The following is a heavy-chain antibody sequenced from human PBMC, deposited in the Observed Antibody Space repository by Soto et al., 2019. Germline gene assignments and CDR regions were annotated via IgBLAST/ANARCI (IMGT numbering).Heavy chain of an antibody. V-gene: IGHV3-11*06. CDR3: VRVFDTYYFDL. D-gene: IGHD3-9*01. CDR1: GLTFSDYY. CDR2: ITSSGSYT. J-gene: IGHJ4*02. Sequence: GGSLRLSCAASGLTFSDYYMSWIRQAPGKGLEWVSYITSSGSYTKYADSVKGRFTISRDNSKKTLYLQMNSLRAEDTAVYYCVRVFDTYYFDLWGQGNMVTVSS.